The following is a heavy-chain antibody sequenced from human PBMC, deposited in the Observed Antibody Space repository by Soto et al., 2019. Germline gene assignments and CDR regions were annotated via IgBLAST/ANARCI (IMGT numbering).Heavy chain of an antibody. CDR2: IHSSGST. V-gene: IGHV4-39*01. Sequence: QLQLQESGPGLVNPSETLSLTCTVSSGSISSSSYYWGWIRQPPGKGLEWIGSIHSSGSTFSNASLTSRVNTSVDAFESQLSLRLRSVTAADTAVYYCARHTWNYGVYWGQGTLVTVSS. D-gene: IGHD1-1*01. CDR1: SGSISSSSYY. J-gene: IGHJ4*02. CDR3: ARHTWNYGVY.